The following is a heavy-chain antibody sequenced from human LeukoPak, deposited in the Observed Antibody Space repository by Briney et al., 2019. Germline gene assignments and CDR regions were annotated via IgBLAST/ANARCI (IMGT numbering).Heavy chain of an antibody. V-gene: IGHV4-4*09. CDR3: AKTARTFAS. Sequence: PSETLSLTCTVSGDSISSFYWSWIRQAPGKGLECIGFIYINGDTSYNPALKGRATLSLDTSKNQCTLRLTSVTAADTAVYYCAKTARTFASWGPGTLVTVSS. CDR1: GDSISSFY. CDR2: IYINGDT. J-gene: IGHJ5*02. D-gene: IGHD1-7*01.